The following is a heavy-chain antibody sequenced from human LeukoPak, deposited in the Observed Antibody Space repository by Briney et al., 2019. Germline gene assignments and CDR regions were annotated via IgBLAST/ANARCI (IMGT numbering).Heavy chain of an antibody. V-gene: IGHV1-3*03. J-gene: IGHJ4*02. D-gene: IGHD2-15*01. Sequence: ASVKVSCKASGYTFTIYAMHWVRQAPGQRLEWMGWINAGNGNTKYSQEFQGRVTITRDTSASTAYMELSSLRSEDMAVYYCARSYCSGGSCYDYWGQGTLVTVSS. CDR1: GYTFTIYA. CDR2: INAGNGNT. CDR3: ARSYCSGGSCYDY.